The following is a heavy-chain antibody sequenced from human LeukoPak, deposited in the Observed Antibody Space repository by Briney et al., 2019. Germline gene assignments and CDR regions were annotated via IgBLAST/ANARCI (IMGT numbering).Heavy chain of an antibody. CDR2: INHSGST. D-gene: IGHD2-2*02. CDR1: GGSISSSSYY. J-gene: IGHJ4*02. V-gene: IGHV4-39*07. Sequence: PSETLSLTCTVSGGSISSSSYYWSWIRQPPGKGLEWIGEINHSGSTNYNPSLKSRVTISVDTSKNQFSLKLSSVTAADTAVYYCARGRRYCSSTSCYKPFDYWGQGTLVTVSS. CDR3: ARGRRYCSSTSCYKPFDY.